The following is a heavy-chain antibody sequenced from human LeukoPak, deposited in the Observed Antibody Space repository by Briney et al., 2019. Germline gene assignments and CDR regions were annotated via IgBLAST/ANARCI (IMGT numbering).Heavy chain of an antibody. CDR3: ARDGLPAAGDY. D-gene: IGHD6-13*01. V-gene: IGHV3-7*01. Sequence: GGSLRLSCAASGFTFSSYWMTWVRQAPGKGLDWVTNINQDGSEKYYVDSVKGRFTISRDNAKNSLYLQMNSLRAEDTAVYYCARDGLPAAGDYWGQGTLVTVSS. J-gene: IGHJ4*02. CDR1: GFTFSSYW. CDR2: INQDGSEK.